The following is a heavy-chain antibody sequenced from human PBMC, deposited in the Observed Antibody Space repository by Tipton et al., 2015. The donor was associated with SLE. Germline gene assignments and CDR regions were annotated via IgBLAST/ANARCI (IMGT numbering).Heavy chain of an antibody. V-gene: IGHV1-2*02. Sequence: QSGAEVKKPGASVKVSCKASGYTFTGYYMHWVRQAPGQGLEWMGWINPNSGGTNYAQKFQGRVTMTRDTSISTAYMELSRLRSDDTSVYYCARLWVLPGDYYDRPYYFDYWGQGTLVTVSS. D-gene: IGHD3-22*01. CDR2: INPNSGGT. CDR3: ARLWVLPGDYYDRPYYFDY. J-gene: IGHJ4*02. CDR1: GYTFTGYY.